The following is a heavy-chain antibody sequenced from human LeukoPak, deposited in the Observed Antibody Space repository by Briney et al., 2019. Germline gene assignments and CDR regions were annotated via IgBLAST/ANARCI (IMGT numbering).Heavy chain of an antibody. D-gene: IGHD3-22*01. Sequence: PGGSLRLSCAASGFTVSSNYMSWVRQAPGKGLEWVSVIYSGGSTYYADSVKGRFTISRDNAKNSLYLQMNSLRAEDTAVYSCARDYYDSSGGYAFDIWGQGTMVTVSS. V-gene: IGHV3-53*01. J-gene: IGHJ3*02. CDR1: GFTVSSNY. CDR3: ARDYYDSSGGYAFDI. CDR2: IYSGGST.